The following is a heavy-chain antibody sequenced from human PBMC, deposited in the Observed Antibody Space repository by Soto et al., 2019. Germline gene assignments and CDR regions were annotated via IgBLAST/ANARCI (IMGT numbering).Heavy chain of an antibody. CDR3: ARARGQRHRNAFLV. CDR2: IYYGGTT. D-gene: IGHD1-1*01. CDR1: GGSISSSDSY. J-gene: IGHJ3*01. Sequence: SETLSLTCTVSGGSISSSDSYWFWIRQPPGKGLEWVGSIYYGGTTYYNPSLTSRVTISVDTSQNLISLNLKSATAADTAVYFCARARGQRHRNAFLVWGQGTMVTVSS. V-gene: IGHV4-39*01.